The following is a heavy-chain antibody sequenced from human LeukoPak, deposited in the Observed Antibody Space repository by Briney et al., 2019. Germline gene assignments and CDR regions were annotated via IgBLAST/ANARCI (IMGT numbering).Heavy chain of an antibody. D-gene: IGHD2-2*01. CDR1: GFTFSSYW. CDR2: IKSDGST. Sequence: GGSLRLSCAASGFTFSSYWMHWVRQTPGKGLMWVSRIKSDGSTIYADSVRGRFIISRDNAKNSLYLEMNYLRADDTGLYFCVRGVGPADTLLEDFDCWGPGSLVTVSS. CDR3: VRGVGPADTLLEDFDC. J-gene: IGHJ4*02. V-gene: IGHV3-74*01.